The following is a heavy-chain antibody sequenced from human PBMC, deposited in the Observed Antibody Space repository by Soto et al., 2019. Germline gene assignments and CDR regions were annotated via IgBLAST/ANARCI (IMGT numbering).Heavy chain of an antibody. CDR1: GFTFSNAW. D-gene: IGHD2-15*01. CDR3: KCGVLVVAATMGDY. V-gene: IGHV3-15*01. Sequence: EVQLVEYGGDLVMPGGSLRLSSAASGFTFSNAWMSWKHQDPGKGLEWVGRIKSKTDGGTTGYAAPVKGRFTISRDDSKNTLYLQMNSLKTEDTAAYYCKCGVLVVAATMGDYWGQGTLVTVSS. J-gene: IGHJ4*02. CDR2: IKSKTDGGTT.